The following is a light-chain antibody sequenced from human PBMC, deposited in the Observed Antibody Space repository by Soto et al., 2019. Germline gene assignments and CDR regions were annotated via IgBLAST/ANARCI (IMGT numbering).Light chain of an antibody. CDR3: QTWGTGIHYV. Sequence: QPVLTQSPSASASLGASVKLTCTLSSGHSSYAIAWHQQQPEKGPRYLMKLNSDGSHSKGDGIPDRFSGSSSGAERYLTIASPQSEDEADCYCQTWGTGIHYVFGTGTKLTVL. CDR2: LNSDGSH. V-gene: IGLV4-69*01. CDR1: SGHSSYA. J-gene: IGLJ1*01.